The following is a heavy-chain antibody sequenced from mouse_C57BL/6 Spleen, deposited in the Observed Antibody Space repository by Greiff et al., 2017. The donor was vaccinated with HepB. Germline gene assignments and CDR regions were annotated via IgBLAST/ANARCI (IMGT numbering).Heavy chain of an antibody. CDR2: IWSGGST. CDR1: GFSLTSYG. CDR3: ARHGKGYYFDY. V-gene: IGHV2-2*01. J-gene: IGHJ2*01. Sequence: VKLMESGPGLVQPSQSLSITCTVSGFSLTSYGVHWVRQSPGKGLEWLGVIWSGGSTDYNAAFISRLSISKDNSKSQVFFKMNSLQADDTAIYYCARHGKGYYFDYWGQGTTLTVSS.